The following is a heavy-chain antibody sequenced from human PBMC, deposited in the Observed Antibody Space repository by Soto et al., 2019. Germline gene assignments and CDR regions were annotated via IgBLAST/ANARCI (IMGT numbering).Heavy chain of an antibody. V-gene: IGHV4-34*01. CDR3: AREGRLWFGGIHY. CDR2: INHSGST. J-gene: IGHJ4*02. D-gene: IGHD3-10*01. CDR1: GGSFSGYY. Sequence: SETLSLTCAVYGGSFSGYYWSWIRQPPGKGLEWIGEINHSGSTNYNPSLKSRVTISVDTSKNQFSLKLSSVTAADTAVYYCAREGRLWFGGIHYWGRGTLVTVSS.